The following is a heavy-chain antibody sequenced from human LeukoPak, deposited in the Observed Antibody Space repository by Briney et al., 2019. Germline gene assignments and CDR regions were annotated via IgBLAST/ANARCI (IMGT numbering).Heavy chain of an antibody. Sequence: PSETLSLTCTVSGGSISSSSYYWGWIRQPPGKGLEWIGSIHYSGNTYYNPSLKSRVTISVDTSKNKFSLRLNSVTAADTAVYYCARGGRFGAGNDYWGQGTLVAVSS. D-gene: IGHD3-10*01. CDR1: GGSISSSSYY. J-gene: IGHJ4*02. CDR2: IHYSGNT. V-gene: IGHV4-39*07. CDR3: ARGGRFGAGNDY.